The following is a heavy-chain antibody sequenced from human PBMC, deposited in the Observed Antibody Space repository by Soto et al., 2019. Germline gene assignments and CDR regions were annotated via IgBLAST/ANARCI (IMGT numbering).Heavy chain of an antibody. CDR2: INSDGSTT. V-gene: IGHV3-74*01. CDR1: VFTFSSYW. CDR3: ARVGIRKYYFDY. J-gene: IGHJ4*02. Sequence: EVQLVESGGGSVQPGGSLRLSCEASVFTFSSYWMHWVRQAPGKGLVWVSRINSDGSTTSYADSVKGRFTISRDNAKNTLFLQMSSLRADDTAVYYCARVGIRKYYFDYWGQGTLVTVSS. D-gene: IGHD2-15*01.